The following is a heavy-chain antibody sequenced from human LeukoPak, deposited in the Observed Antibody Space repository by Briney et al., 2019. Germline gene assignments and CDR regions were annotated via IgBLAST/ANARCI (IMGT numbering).Heavy chain of an antibody. V-gene: IGHV1-18*01. D-gene: IGHD3-22*01. CDR3: ARDYSDSSGYRFDY. Sequence: ASVKVSCKASGYTFTSYGINWVRQAPGQGLEWMGWISASNGNPNYAQNLQGRVAMTTDTSTNTAYMELRSLRSDDTAVYYCARDYSDSSGYRFDYWGQGTPVTVSS. CDR2: ISASNGNP. J-gene: IGHJ4*02. CDR1: GYTFTSYG.